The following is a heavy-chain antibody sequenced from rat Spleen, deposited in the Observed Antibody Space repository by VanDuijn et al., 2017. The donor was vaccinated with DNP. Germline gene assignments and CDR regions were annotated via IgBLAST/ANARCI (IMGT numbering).Heavy chain of an antibody. CDR2: IWSGGST. D-gene: IGHD1-2*01. J-gene: IGHJ1*01. CDR3: ARFITITAISYWNLDF. V-gene: IGHV2-16*01. Sequence: QVQLKESGPGLVQPSQTLSLTCTVSGFSLTNYGVSWVRQPPGKGLEWIGAIWSGGSTDYNSALKSRLSISRDTSKSQVLLKMNSLQTEDTAMYFCARFITITAISYWNLDFWGPGTMVTVSS. CDR1: GFSLTNYG.